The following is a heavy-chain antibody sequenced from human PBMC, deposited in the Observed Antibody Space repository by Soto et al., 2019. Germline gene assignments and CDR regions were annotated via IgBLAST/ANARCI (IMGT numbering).Heavy chain of an antibody. CDR2: IKSKTSGGTI. V-gene: IGHV3-15*01. Sequence: GGSLRLSCEASGFYFSPAWMLWVRQAPGKGLEWVGLIKSKTSGGTIDYAAPVKGRFTISRDDSERMLYLQMNSLRAEDTAVYYCVADVPNSSDYVPIDYWGPGALVTVSS. CDR1: GFYFSPAW. CDR3: VADVPNSSDYVPIDY. D-gene: IGHD3-22*01. J-gene: IGHJ4*02.